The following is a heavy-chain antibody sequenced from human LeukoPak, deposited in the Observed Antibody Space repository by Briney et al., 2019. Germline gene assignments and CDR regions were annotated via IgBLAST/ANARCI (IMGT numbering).Heavy chain of an antibody. CDR2: IKQDGSEK. Sequence: GGSLRLSCAASGFTFSSYWTSWVRQAPGKGLEWVANIKQDGSEKYYVDSVKGRFTISRDNAKNSLYLQMNSLRAEDTAVYYCARDKVLLWFGESVAIDYWGQGTLVTVSS. CDR1: GFTFSSYW. CDR3: ARDKVLLWFGESVAIDY. J-gene: IGHJ4*02. V-gene: IGHV3-7*03. D-gene: IGHD3-10*01.